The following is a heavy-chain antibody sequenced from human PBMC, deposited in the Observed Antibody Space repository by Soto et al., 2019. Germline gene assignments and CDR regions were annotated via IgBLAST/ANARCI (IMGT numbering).Heavy chain of an antibody. Sequence: VQLVESGGGVVQPGRSLRLSCAASGFTFSDYAMHWVRQAPGKGLEWVAVVSHDGRNTHYADSVEGRFTISRNSSKKTVSLEMTSRRAEDKAVDYCGEGGRQWLVTADFNYWGQGALVTVSS. V-gene: IGHV3-30*03. CDR2: VSHDGRNT. D-gene: IGHD6-19*01. CDR3: GEGGRQWLVTADFNY. J-gene: IGHJ4*02. CDR1: GFTFSDYA.